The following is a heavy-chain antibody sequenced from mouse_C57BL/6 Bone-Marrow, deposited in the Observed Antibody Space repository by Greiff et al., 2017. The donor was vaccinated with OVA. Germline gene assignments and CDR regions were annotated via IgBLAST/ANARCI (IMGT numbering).Heavy chain of an antibody. D-gene: IGHD2-4*01. V-gene: IGHV1-78*01. Sequence: QVQLQQSDAELVKPGASVKISCKVSGYTFTDHTIHWMKQRPEQGLEWIGYIYPRDGSTKYNEKFKGKATLTADKSSSTAYMQLNSLTSADSAGYFCARDEGEYYDYDGGSWFAYWGQGTLVTVSA. CDR1: GYTFTDHT. J-gene: IGHJ3*01. CDR3: ARDEGEYYDYDGGSWFAY. CDR2: IYPRDGST.